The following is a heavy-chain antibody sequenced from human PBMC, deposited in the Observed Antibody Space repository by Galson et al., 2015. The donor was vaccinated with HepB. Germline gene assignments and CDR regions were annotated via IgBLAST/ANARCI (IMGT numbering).Heavy chain of an antibody. J-gene: IGHJ4*02. V-gene: IGHV1-46*03. D-gene: IGHD4-17*01. CDR3: ARGSTVTTNAKYYFDY. Sequence: SVKVSCKASGNTFTSNYMHWVRQAPGQGLAWMGIINPSGGTNYAQKFQGRVTMTRDTSTSTVYMELSSLRSEDTAVYYCARGSTVTTNAKYYFDYWGQGTLVTVSS. CDR1: GNTFTSNY. CDR2: INPSGGT.